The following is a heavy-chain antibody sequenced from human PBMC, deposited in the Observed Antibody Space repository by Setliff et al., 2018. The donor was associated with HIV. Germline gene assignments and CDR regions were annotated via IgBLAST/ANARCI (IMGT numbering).Heavy chain of an antibody. CDR1: GGSISGYY. V-gene: IGHV4-39*01. CDR3: ARLKIYEGTSKLSTFMRGVARKYYFES. D-gene: IGHD3-16*02. J-gene: IGHJ4*02. CDR2: FYFGGNT. Sequence: PSETLSLTCTVSGGSISGYYWGWVRQPPGQGLEWLGSFYFGGNTHYNPSLKSRLTISVDTSTNQFSLRVTSVTAADTAIYYCARLKIYEGTSKLSTFMRGVARKYYFESWGQGKLVTVSS.